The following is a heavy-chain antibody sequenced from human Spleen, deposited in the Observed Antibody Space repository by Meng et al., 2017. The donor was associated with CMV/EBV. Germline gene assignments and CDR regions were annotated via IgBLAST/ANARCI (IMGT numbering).Heavy chain of an antibody. V-gene: IGHV1-2*02. CDR1: GGSFNAYY. Sequence: TCTVYGGSFNAYYYNWFRQAPGKGLEWIGWISPNSGDTKYAPKFQGRVTVTTDTSISTSYLEVRRLRSDDTAVYYCARDRAGHGDLGNWGQGTLVTVSS. J-gene: IGHJ4*02. CDR3: ARDRAGHGDLGN. D-gene: IGHD4-17*01. CDR2: ISPNSGDT.